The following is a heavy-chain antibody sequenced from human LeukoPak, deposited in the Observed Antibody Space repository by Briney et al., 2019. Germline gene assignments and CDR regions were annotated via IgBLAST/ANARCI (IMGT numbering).Heavy chain of an antibody. J-gene: IGHJ4*02. D-gene: IGHD3-10*01. CDR2: INAATGNT. CDR3: VRAYPYGSTGGGDY. CDR1: GYTFTSYA. Sequence: ASVKVSCKASGYTFTSYAIHWVRQAPGQRLQWMGWINAATGNTKYSHDFKGRVTFTRDTFANTAYMELSSLRFEDMALYYCVRAYPYGSTGGGDYWGQGTLVTVSS. V-gene: IGHV1-3*03.